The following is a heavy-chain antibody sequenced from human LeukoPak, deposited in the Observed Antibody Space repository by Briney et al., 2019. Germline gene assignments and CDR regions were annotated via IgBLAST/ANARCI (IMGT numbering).Heavy chain of an antibody. CDR3: ARERDIVVVPAAWLDYYYGMDV. CDR1: GFTFSSYE. V-gene: IGHV3-48*03. J-gene: IGHJ6*02. D-gene: IGHD2-2*01. CDR2: ISSSGSTI. Sequence: GGSLRLSCAASGFTFSSYEMTWVRQAPGKGLEWVSYISSSGSTIYYADSVKGRFTISRDNAKNSLYLQMNSLRAEDTAVYYCARERDIVVVPAAWLDYYYGMDVWGQGTTVTVSS.